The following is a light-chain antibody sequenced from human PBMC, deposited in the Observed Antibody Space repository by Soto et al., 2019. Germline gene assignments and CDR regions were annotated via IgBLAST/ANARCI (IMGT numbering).Light chain of an antibody. CDR2: DVF. V-gene: IGLV2-18*02. Sequence: QSVLTQPPSVSGSPGQSVAISCTGTSSDVGSNNGVSWYQQSPGTAPKLMIYDVFNRPSGVPDRFSGSKSGNTASLTISGLQAEHEGDYFCSSYTTSSTYVFGPWTKLTVL. J-gene: IGLJ1*01. CDR3: SSYTTSSTYV. CDR1: SSDVGSNNG.